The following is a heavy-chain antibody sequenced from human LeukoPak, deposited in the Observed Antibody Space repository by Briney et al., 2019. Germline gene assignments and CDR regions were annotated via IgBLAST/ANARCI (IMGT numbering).Heavy chain of an antibody. Sequence: ASVKVSCKASGYTFTSYGISWVRQAPGQGREWMGWINPDSGGTNYAQKFQGRVTMTRDTSSSTAYMELRRLRSDDTAVYYCARTYSSSWYSHYWGQGTLVTVSS. CDR1: GYTFTSYG. D-gene: IGHD6-13*01. J-gene: IGHJ4*02. CDR3: ARTYSSSWYSHY. V-gene: IGHV1-2*02. CDR2: INPDSGGT.